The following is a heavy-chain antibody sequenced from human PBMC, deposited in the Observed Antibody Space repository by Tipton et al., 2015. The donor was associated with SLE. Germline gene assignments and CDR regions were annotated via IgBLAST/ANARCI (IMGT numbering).Heavy chain of an antibody. J-gene: IGHJ4*02. D-gene: IGHD5-18*01. CDR3: AKVDRTNMVTSFDY. Sequence: GSLRLSCAASGFTFSSYAMSWVRQAPGKGLEWVSYISGSSNTIYYADSVKGRFIISRDNAKNSLYLQLNGLRAEDTAVYYCAKVDRTNMVTSFDYWGQGTLVTVSS. CDR1: GFTFSSYA. V-gene: IGHV3-48*01. CDR2: ISGSSNTI.